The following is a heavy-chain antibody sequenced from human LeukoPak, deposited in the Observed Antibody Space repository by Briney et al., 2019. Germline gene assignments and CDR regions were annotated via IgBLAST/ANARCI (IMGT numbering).Heavy chain of an antibody. CDR1: GFTFSSYA. V-gene: IGHV3-30-3*01. D-gene: IGHD3-10*01. CDR3: ARGLLQPDAFDI. CDR2: ISYDGSNK. J-gene: IGHJ3*02. Sequence: GGSLRLSCAASGFTFSSYAMHWVRQAPGKGLEWVAVISYDGSNKYYADSVKGRFTISRDNSKNTMYLQMNSLRAEDTAVYYWARGLLQPDAFDIWGQGTMVTVSS.